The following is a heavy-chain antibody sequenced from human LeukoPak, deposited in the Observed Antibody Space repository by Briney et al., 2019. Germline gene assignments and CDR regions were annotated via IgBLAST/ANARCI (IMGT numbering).Heavy chain of an antibody. J-gene: IGHJ4*02. CDR2: IWYDGSNK. D-gene: IGHD3-10*01. CDR1: GFTFSSYG. Sequence: GGSLRLSCAASGFTFSSYGMHWVRQAPGKGLEWVAVIWYDGSNKYYADSVKGRFTISRDNSKNTLYLQMNSLRAEDMAVYYCAKDYYGPSGGIDYWGQGTLVTVSS. V-gene: IGHV3-33*06. CDR3: AKDYYGPSGGIDY.